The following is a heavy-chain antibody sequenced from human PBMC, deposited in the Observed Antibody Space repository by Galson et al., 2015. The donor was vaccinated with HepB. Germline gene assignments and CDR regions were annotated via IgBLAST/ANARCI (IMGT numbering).Heavy chain of an antibody. J-gene: IGHJ2*01. CDR3: ARRNRYGDYQNWYFDL. V-gene: IGHV5-51*03. CDR2: IYLGDSDT. D-gene: IGHD4-17*01. CDR1: GYSFTSDW. Sequence: QSGAEVKKAGESLKISCKGSGYSFTSDWIGWVRQMPGKGLEWMGIIYLGDSDTRYSPSFQGQVTISADKSISTAYLQWSSLKASDTAMYYCARRNRYGDYQNWYFDLWGRGTLVTVSS.